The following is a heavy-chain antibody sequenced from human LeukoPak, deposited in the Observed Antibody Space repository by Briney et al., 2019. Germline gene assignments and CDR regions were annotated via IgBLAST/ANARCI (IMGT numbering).Heavy chain of an antibody. CDR3: ASGQQLGY. V-gene: IGHV3-7*01. Sequence: GGSLRLSCAASGFTLSTYWMTWVRQAPGKGLEWVANIKQDGSEKYYVDSVKGRFTISRDNAKNSLYLQMNSLRAEDTAVYYCASGQQLGYWGQGTLVTVSS. D-gene: IGHD6-6*01. J-gene: IGHJ4*02. CDR1: GFTLSTYW. CDR2: IKQDGSEK.